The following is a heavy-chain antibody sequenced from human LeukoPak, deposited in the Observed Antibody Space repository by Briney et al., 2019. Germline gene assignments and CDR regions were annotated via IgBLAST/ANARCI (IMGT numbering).Heavy chain of an antibody. J-gene: IGHJ4*02. CDR1: GFTFSSYS. Sequence: GGSLRLSCAASGFTFSSYSMNWVRQAPGEGLGWVSSISSSSSYIYYADSVKGRFTISRDNAKNSLYLQMNSLRAEDTAVYYCARGIEETLIDYWGQGTLVTVSS. V-gene: IGHV3-21*01. D-gene: IGHD5-24*01. CDR3: ARGIEETLIDY. CDR2: ISSSSSYI.